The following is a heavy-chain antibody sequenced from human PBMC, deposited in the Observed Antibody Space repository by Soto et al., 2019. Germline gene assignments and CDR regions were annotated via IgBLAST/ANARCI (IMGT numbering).Heavy chain of an antibody. J-gene: IGHJ4*02. V-gene: IGHV4-39*01. CDR2: IYYSGST. CDR3: ARHDSVAGHVADY. D-gene: IGHD6-19*01. CDR1: GGSISSSSYY. Sequence: PSETLSLTCTVSGGSISSSSYYWGWIRQPPGKGLEWIGSIYYSGSTYYNPSLKSRVTISVDTSKNQFSLKLSSVTAADTAVYYCARHDSVAGHVADYWGQGTLVTVSS.